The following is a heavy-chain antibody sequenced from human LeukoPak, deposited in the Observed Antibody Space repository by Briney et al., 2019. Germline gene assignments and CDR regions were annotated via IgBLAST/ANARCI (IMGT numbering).Heavy chain of an antibody. J-gene: IGHJ4*01. CDR1: GFTFSHFG. V-gene: IGHV3-33*06. Sequence: GTSLRLSCEASGFTFSHFGMHWVRQAPGKGLEWVAVIWSDATNQYYGDSVKGRFTISRDNFKKTVSLQMDSLRAEDTPVYYAKDAQRGFDYSNSLEHWGQGSLVTVSS. CDR3: KDAQRGFDYSNSLEH. D-gene: IGHD4-11*01. CDR2: IWSDATNQ.